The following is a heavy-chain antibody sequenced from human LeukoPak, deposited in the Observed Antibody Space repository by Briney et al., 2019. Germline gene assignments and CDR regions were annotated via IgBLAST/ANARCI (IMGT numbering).Heavy chain of an antibody. D-gene: IGHD6-19*01. CDR2: TYYRSKWGS. J-gene: IGHJ4*02. V-gene: IGHV6-1*01. CDR3: VRYSGWYNFGY. CDR1: GDIVSTKSSA. Sequence: SQTLSLTCDIFGDIVSTKSSAWSWIRQSPSRGLEWLGRTYYRSKWGSDYAASVKSRISINADTAKNQLSLQLNPVTPEDTAVYYCVRYSGWYNFGYWGQGLLVTVSS.